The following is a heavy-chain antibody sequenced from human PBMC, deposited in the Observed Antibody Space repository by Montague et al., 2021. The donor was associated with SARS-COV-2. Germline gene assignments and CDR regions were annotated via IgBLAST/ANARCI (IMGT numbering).Heavy chain of an antibody. Sequence: TLSLTCTVSGGSISSGGYYWSWIRQHPGKGLEWIGYIYYSGSTYCNPSLKSRVTISVDTSKNQFSLELSSVTAADTAVYYCARVLSHRAIFGVVIINGMDVWGQGTTVTVSS. CDR1: GGSISSGGYY. CDR2: IYYSGST. CDR3: ARVLSHRAIFGVVIINGMDV. V-gene: IGHV4-31*03. D-gene: IGHD3-3*01. J-gene: IGHJ6*02.